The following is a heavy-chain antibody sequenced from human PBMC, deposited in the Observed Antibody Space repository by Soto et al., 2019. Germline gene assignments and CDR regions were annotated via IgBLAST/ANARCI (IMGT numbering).Heavy chain of an antibody. CDR2: IKSKTDGGTT. CDR1: GLTFSNAW. D-gene: IGHD1-26*01. CDR3: TTRRIVGAPYYYYYGMDV. V-gene: IGHV3-15*01. J-gene: IGHJ6*02. Sequence: GGSLKLSCAASGLTFSNAWMSWVRQAPGKGLEWVGRIKSKTDGGTTDYAAPVKGRFTISRVDSKNTLYLQMNSLKTEDTAVYYCTTRRIVGAPYYYYYGMDVWGQRTTVTLSS.